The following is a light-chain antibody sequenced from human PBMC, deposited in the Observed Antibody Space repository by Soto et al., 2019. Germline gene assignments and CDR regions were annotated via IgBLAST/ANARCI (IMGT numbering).Light chain of an antibody. CDR3: SSYAASNNLV. CDR1: SSDVGRYDY. V-gene: IGLV2-8*01. J-gene: IGLJ3*02. CDR2: DVN. Sequence: QSVLTQPPSASGSPGQSVTISCTGTSSDVGRYDYVSWYQQHPGKAPKLMIYDVNKRPSGVPTRFSGSKSGHTASLTVSGLQAEDEADYYCSSYAASNNLVFGGGTKVTVL.